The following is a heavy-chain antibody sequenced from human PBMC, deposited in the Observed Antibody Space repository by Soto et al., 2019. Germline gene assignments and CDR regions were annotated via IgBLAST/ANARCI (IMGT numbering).Heavy chain of an antibody. D-gene: IGHD3-9*01. CDR1: GGSISSSSYY. V-gene: IGHV4-39*01. J-gene: IGHJ4*02. CDR3: ARHYYDILTGYYAGWFGENDYFDY. CDR2: IYYSGST. Sequence: PSETLSLTCTVSGGSISSSSYYWGWIRQPPGKGLEWIGSIYYSGSTYYNPSLKSRVTISVDTSKNQFSLKLSSVTAADTAVYYCARHYYDILTGYYAGWFGENDYFDYWGQGTLVTVSS.